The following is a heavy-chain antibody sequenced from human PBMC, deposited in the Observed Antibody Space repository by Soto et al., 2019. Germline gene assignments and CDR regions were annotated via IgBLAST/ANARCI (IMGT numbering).Heavy chain of an antibody. V-gene: IGHV3-43*01. Sequence: PGGSLRLSCAASGFTFDDYTMHWVRQAPGKGLEWVSLISWDGGSTYYADSVKDRFTISRDNSKNSLYLQMNSLRTEDTALYYCAKDICSGTSCYTFYYYYGMDVWGQGTTVTVSS. CDR2: ISWDGGST. J-gene: IGHJ6*02. CDR1: GFTFDDYT. D-gene: IGHD2-2*02. CDR3: AKDICSGTSCYTFYYYYGMDV.